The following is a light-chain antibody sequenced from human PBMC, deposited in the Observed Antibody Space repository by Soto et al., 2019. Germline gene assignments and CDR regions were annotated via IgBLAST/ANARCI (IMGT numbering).Light chain of an antibody. Sequence: DIQMTHAPSAHCASVVDTVTMTGRSSQNIRSPLNWYQQKPGKAPELLIYSASRLQSGVPSRFGGSGSGTDFTLTISDLQPEDFANYYCQQSYTTPPITGGLGPRRALK. CDR1: QNIRSP. J-gene: IGKJ5*01. CDR3: QQSYTTPPIT. V-gene: IGKV1-39*01. CDR2: SAS.